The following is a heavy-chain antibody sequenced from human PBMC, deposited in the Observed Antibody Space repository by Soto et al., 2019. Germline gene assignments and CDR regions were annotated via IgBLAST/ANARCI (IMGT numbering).Heavy chain of an antibody. J-gene: IGHJ3*02. CDR3: AKDTPYYYDSSGYYHDYGAFDI. Sequence: GSLRLSCAASGFTFSSYAMSWVRQAPGKGLEWVSAISGSGGSTYYADSVKGRFTISRDNSKNTLYLQMNSLRAEDTAVYYCAKDTPYYYDSSGYYHDYGAFDIWGQGTMVTVSS. CDR1: GFTFSSYA. V-gene: IGHV3-23*01. CDR2: ISGSGGST. D-gene: IGHD3-22*01.